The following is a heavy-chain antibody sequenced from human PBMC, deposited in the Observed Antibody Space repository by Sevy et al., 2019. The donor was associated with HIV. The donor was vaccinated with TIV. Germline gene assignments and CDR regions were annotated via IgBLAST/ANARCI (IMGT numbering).Heavy chain of an antibody. CDR2: IKQDGSEK. J-gene: IGHJ6*02. Sequence: GGSLRLSCAASGFTFSSYWMSWVRQAPGKGLEWVANIKQDGSEKYYVDSVKGRFTISRDNAKNSLYLQMNSLRAEDTAVYYCARDRVVVAATGLQHEYYYYYYGMDVWRQGTTVTVSS. V-gene: IGHV3-7*01. CDR1: GFTFSSYW. D-gene: IGHD2-15*01. CDR3: ARDRVVVAATGLQHEYYYYYYGMDV.